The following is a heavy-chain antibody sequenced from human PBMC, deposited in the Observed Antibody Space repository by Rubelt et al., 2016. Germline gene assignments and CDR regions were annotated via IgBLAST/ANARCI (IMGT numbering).Heavy chain of an antibody. CDR1: GFTFRNAW. Sequence: ASGFTFRNAWMSWVRQAPGKGLEWVGRIKSKTDGGTTDYAAPVKGRFTISRDDSKNTLYLQLHSLKTEDTAGYYCARDQYNWNDAANTYYFDYWGQGTLVTVSS. J-gene: IGHJ4*02. D-gene: IGHD1-20*01. CDR2: IKSKTDGGTT. V-gene: IGHV3-15*01. CDR3: ARDQYNWNDAANTYYFDY.